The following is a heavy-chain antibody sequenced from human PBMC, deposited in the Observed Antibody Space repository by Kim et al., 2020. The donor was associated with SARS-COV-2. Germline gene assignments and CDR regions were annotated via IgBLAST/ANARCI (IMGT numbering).Heavy chain of an antibody. Sequence: SETLSLTCAVYGGSFSGYYWSWIRQPPGKGLEWIGEINHSGSTNYNPSLKSRVTISVDTSKNQFSLKLSSMTAADTAVYYCARFHPYSSSWLYYFDYWGQGTLVTVSS. V-gene: IGHV4-34*01. D-gene: IGHD6-13*01. J-gene: IGHJ4*02. CDR3: ARFHPYSSSWLYYFDY. CDR2: INHSGST. CDR1: GGSFSGYY.